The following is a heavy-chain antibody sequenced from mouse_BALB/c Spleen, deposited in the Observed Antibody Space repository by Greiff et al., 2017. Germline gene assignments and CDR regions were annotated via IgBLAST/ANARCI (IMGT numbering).Heavy chain of an antibody. Sequence: EVQLKESGAELVKPGASVKLSCTASGFNIKDTYMHWVKQRPEQGLEWIGRIDPANGNTKYDPKFQGKATITADTSSNTAYLQLSSLTSEDTAVYYCARLITTTYAMDYWGQGTSVTVSS. J-gene: IGHJ4*01. CDR3: ARLITTTYAMDY. CDR2: IDPANGNT. CDR1: GFNIKDTY. V-gene: IGHV14-3*02. D-gene: IGHD2-4*01.